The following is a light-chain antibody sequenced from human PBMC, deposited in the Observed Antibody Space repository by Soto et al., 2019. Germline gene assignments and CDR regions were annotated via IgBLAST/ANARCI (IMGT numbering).Light chain of an antibody. CDR1: QSVSSTS. Sequence: EILLTQSPGSLSFSPGERATLSCRASQSVSSTSLAWYQQKPGQAPRLLIYGASNGATGIPDRFSGSGSGTDFTLTISRLEPEDFAVYYCQQYDGSPPWTFGLGTKV. V-gene: IGKV3-20*01. CDR2: GAS. J-gene: IGKJ1*01. CDR3: QQYDGSPPWT.